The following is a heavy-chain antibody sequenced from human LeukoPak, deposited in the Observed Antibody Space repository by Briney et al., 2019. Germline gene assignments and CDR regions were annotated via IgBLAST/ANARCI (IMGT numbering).Heavy chain of an antibody. CDR3: ARDTSSVPHSINWANNRFDP. CDR2: VSFDGSNK. V-gene: IGHV3-30*19. J-gene: IGHJ5*02. CDR1: GFAFSSSA. D-gene: IGHD6-13*01. Sequence: GGSLRLSCAAPGFAFSSSAMHWVRQSPDKGLEWLAIVSFDGSNKYYADSVEGRFTISRDNSKNTLYLQISSLRVDDTAIYYCARDTSSVPHSINWANNRFDPWGQGTLVTVSS.